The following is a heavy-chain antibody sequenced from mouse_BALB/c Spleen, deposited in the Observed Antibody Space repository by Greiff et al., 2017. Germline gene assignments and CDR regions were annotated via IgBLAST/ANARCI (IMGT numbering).Heavy chain of an antibody. Sequence: VQLQQPGAELVKPGASVKLSCKASGYTFTSYWMHWVKQRPGQGLEWIGEINPSNGRTNYNEKFKSKATLTVDKSSSTAYMQLSSLTSEDSAVYYCAREGFRRSWFAYWGQGTLVTVSA. V-gene: IGHV1S81*02. D-gene: IGHD2-14*01. CDR1: GYTFTSYW. CDR2: INPSNGRT. J-gene: IGHJ3*01. CDR3: AREGFRRSWFAY.